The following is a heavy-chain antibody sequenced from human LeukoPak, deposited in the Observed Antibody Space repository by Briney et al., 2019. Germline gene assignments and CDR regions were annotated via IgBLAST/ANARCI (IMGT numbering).Heavy chain of an antibody. J-gene: IGHJ4*02. V-gene: IGHV4-31*03. CDR2: IYYSGST. Sequence: SQTLSLTCTVSGGSISSGVYYWSWIRQHPGKGLEWIGYIYYSGSTYYNPSLKSRVTISVDTSKNQFSLKLSSVTAADTAVYYCASREGVRVGYFDYWGQGTLVTVSS. D-gene: IGHD3-10*01. CDR1: GGSISSGVYY. CDR3: ASREGVRVGYFDY.